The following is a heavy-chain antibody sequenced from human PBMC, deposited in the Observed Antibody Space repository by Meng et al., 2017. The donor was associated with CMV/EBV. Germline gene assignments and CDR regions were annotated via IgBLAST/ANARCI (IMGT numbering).Heavy chain of an antibody. Sequence: SETLSLTCVIYGGSFNNYYWNWIRQPPGKGLEWIGSIYYSGSTYYNPSLKSRVTISVDTSKNQFSLKLSSVTAADTAVYYCARLGYSSSWYQFDYWGQGTLVTVSS. CDR1: GGSFNNYY. J-gene: IGHJ4*02. D-gene: IGHD6-13*01. V-gene: IGHV4-39*01. CDR2: IYYSGST. CDR3: ARLGYSSSWYQFDY.